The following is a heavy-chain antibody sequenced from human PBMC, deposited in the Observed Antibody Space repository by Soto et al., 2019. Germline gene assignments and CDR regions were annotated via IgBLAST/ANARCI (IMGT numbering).Heavy chain of an antibody. Sequence: SVKVSCKASGGTFSSYTISWVRQAPGQGLEWMGRIIPIFGTANYAQKFQGRVTITADESTSTAYMELSSLRSEDTAVYYCASVSYDYSNYFYFDYWGQGTLVTVSS. CDR3: ASVSYDYSNYFYFDY. J-gene: IGHJ4*02. CDR1: GGTFSSYT. CDR2: IIPIFGTA. V-gene: IGHV1-69*13. D-gene: IGHD4-4*01.